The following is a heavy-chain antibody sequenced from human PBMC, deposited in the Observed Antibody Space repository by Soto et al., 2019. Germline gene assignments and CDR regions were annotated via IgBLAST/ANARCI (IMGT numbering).Heavy chain of an antibody. V-gene: IGHV3-33*01. CDR3: XXXXXXXXXXSCLDF. J-gene: IGHJ3*01. CDR1: GFTFRQYG. Sequence: QVQLVESGGGVFQPGTSLRLSCAASGFTFRQYGMHWVRQAPGKGLDWVAVILYDGTKEYYADSVKGRFTISRDNPGNMVYLQMNSXXXXXXXXXXXXXXXXXXXXXSCLDFWGQGTTVVVSS. CDR2: ILYDGTKE. D-gene: IGHD2-21*01.